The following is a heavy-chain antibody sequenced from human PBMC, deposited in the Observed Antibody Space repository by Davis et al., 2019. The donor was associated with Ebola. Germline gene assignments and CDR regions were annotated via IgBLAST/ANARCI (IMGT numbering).Heavy chain of an antibody. V-gene: IGHV1-3*01. CDR2: INADNGDT. CDR3: AIIVDPLVWELVDV. Sequence: AASVKVSYKTSGYTFSSYVIHWVRQAPGQGLEWMGWINADNGDTKYSQKLQGRVTITRDTSASTAYMELRSLRSQDTAVYYCAIIVDPLVWELVDVWGQGTTVIVSS. CDR1: GYTFSSYV. J-gene: IGHJ6*02. D-gene: IGHD2-15*01.